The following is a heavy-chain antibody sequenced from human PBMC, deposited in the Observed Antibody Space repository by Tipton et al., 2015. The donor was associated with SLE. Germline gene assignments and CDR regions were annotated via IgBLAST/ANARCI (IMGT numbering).Heavy chain of an antibody. V-gene: IGHV4-39*07. CDR3: ARSWSGRREFDY. Sequence: TLSLTCTVSGGSISSSSYYWAWIRQPPGKGLEWIGSIYYSGSTYYNPSRKSRVTISVNTSKNQFSLKLSSVTAADTAVYYCARSWSGRREFDYWGPGTLVTVSS. J-gene: IGHJ4*02. CDR2: IYYSGST. CDR1: GGSISSSSYY. D-gene: IGHD1-26*01.